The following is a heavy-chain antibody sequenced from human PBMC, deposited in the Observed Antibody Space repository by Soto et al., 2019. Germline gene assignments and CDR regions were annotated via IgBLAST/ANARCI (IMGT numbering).Heavy chain of an antibody. J-gene: IGHJ2*01. CDR3: ARGNQRWLQLWYFDL. CDR1: GGTFSSYT. V-gene: IGHV1-69*12. D-gene: IGHD5-12*01. Sequence: QVQLVQSGAEVKKPGSSVTVSCKASGGTFSSYTISWVRQAPGQGLEWMGGIIPIFGTANYAQKFQGRVTITADEFTSTAYMELSSLTSEDTAVYYCARGNQRWLQLWYFDLWGRGTLVTVSS. CDR2: IIPIFGTA.